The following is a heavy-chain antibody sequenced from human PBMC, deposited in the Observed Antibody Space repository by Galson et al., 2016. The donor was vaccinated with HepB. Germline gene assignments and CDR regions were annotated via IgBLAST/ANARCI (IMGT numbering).Heavy chain of an antibody. CDR3: AKGRSRCRYGNCYSLSDALDV. J-gene: IGHJ3*01. Sequence: SLRLSCAVSGISFNEFAMSWVRQAPGKGLEWVSGLNGGGASTFYADSVRGRFTVSRDNSKNTVFLQMNSLILEDTALYYCAKGRSRCRYGNCYSLSDALDVWGRGTLVTVSS. CDR1: GISFNEFA. V-gene: IGHV3-23*01. D-gene: IGHD2-15*01. CDR2: LNGGGAST.